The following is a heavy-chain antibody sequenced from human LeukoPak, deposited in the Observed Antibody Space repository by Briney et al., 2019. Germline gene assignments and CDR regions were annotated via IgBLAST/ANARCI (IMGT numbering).Heavy chain of an antibody. Sequence: SETLSLTCAVSGDSISPSGYFWGWLRQPPGKGLEWIGSIYYSGDTYYNPSLKSRVTISVDTSKKQFSLRLTSVTAADTAVYYCVRLPGISGNYYSIDYWGQGTLVTVSS. CDR2: IYYSGDT. CDR1: GDSISPSGYF. J-gene: IGHJ4*02. CDR3: VRLPGISGNYYSIDY. V-gene: IGHV4-39*01. D-gene: IGHD3-10*01.